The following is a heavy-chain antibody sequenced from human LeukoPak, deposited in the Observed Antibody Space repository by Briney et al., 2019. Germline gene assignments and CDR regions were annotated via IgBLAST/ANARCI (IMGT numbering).Heavy chain of an antibody. CDR3: ATHVDATRGYYFES. CDR1: GGSIIRSNYY. CDR2: VYYSGST. J-gene: IGHJ4*02. Sequence: SETLSLTCSVSGGSIIRSNYYWGWVRQPPGKGLEWIGTVYYSGSTNYNPSLKGRVTISVYTSKNEFSLKLSSVTAADTAIYYCATHVDATRGYYFESWGQGTLVTVSS. D-gene: IGHD1-1*01. V-gene: IGHV4-39*01.